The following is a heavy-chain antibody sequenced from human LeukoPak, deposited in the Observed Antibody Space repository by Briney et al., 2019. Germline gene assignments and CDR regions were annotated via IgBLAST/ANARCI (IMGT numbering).Heavy chain of an antibody. CDR1: GFTVSSNY. J-gene: IGHJ6*02. CDR2: IYSGVST. CDR3: ARDKRGYCSSTSCPGEGYYYYGMDV. Sequence: PGGSLRLSCAASGFTVSSNYMSWVRQAPGKGLEWVSVIYSGVSTYYADSVKGRFTISRHNSKNTLYLQMNSLGAEDTAVYYCARDKRGYCSSTSCPGEGYYYYGMDVWGQGTTVTVSS. V-gene: IGHV3-53*04. D-gene: IGHD2-2*01.